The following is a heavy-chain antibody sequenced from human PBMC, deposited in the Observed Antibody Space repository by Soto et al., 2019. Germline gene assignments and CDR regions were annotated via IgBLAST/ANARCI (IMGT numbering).Heavy chain of an antibody. D-gene: IGHD5-18*01. V-gene: IGHV3-33*01. CDR2: IWYDGSNK. CDR3: GRDGALGDTAVVDS. CDR1: GFTFSTYG. J-gene: IGHJ4*02. Sequence: QVQLVESGGGVVQPGKSLRLSCAASGFTFSTYGMDWVRQAPGKGLEWVAVIWYDGSNKYHGDSLKGRFTISRDNSKNTVYLQINNLRAEDTAVYYCGRDGALGDTAVVDSWGQGTLVTVSS.